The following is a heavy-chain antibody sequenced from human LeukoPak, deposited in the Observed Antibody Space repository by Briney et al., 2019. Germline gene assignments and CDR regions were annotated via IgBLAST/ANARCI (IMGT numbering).Heavy chain of an antibody. CDR3: AKDHVTSSSWFPDY. Sequence: PGGSLRLYCAASGFTFSSYGMHWVRQAPGKGLEWVAVISYDGSNKYYADSVKGRFTISRDNSKNMLYLQMSSLRAEDTAVYYCAKDHVTSSSWFPDYWGQGTLVTVSS. D-gene: IGHD6-13*01. CDR1: GFTFSSYG. J-gene: IGHJ4*02. CDR2: ISYDGSNK. V-gene: IGHV3-30*18.